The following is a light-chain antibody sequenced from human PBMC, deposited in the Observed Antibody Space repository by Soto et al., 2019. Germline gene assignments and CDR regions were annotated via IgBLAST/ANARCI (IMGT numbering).Light chain of an antibody. Sequence: EIVLTQSPATLSVSPGERATLSCRASQSISSSLAWYQQQPGQAPRLLIYHASTRAAGIPARFSGSGSGTEFTLTISSLQSEYSAVYYCQQYYNWPPGTFGQGTKVEIK. CDR1: QSISSS. CDR2: HAS. CDR3: QQYYNWPPGT. V-gene: IGKV3-15*01. J-gene: IGKJ1*01.